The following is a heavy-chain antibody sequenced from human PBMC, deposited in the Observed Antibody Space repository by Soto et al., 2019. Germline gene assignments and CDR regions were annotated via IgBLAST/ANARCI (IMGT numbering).Heavy chain of an antibody. V-gene: IGHV4-31*03. CDR3: ARDGSSTANLLDP. J-gene: IGHJ5*02. CDR2: IYNTGTT. Sequence: HVQLQESGPGLVKPSQTLSLTCTVSGDPLSLGGYYWTWIRQHHGKGLEWIGYIYNTGTTYYNPSLKCRVSMSLDMVKNEFSLNLASVTAADTAVSYCARDGSSTANLLDPWGQGTRVTVSS. D-gene: IGHD2-2*01. CDR1: GDPLSLGGYY.